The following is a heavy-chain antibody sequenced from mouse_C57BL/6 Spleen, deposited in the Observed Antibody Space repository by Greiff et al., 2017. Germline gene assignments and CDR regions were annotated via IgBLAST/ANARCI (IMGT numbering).Heavy chain of an antibody. CDR3: ARLGADGDAMDY. CDR2: IRNKANGYTT. Sequence: DVMLVESGGGLVQPGGSLSLSCAASGFTFTDYYMSWVRQPSGKALVWSGFIRNKANGYTTEYSASVKGRFTISRDNSQSILYLQMNALGAGDSATYYCARLGADGDAMDYWGQGTSVTVSS. J-gene: IGHJ4*01. CDR1: GFTFTDYY. V-gene: IGHV7-3*01.